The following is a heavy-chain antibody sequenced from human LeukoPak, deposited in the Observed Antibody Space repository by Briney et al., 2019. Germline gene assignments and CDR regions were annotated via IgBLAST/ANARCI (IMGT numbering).Heavy chain of an antibody. Sequence: GGSLILSCAASEFTFSSYSMNWVRQAPGKGLEWVSYISSSSSTIYYAGSVKGRFTISRDNAKNSLYLQMNSLRAEDTAVYYCARGSYDSIGYYSGAGARADYWGQGTLVTVSS. V-gene: IGHV3-48*01. D-gene: IGHD3-22*01. CDR2: ISSSSSTI. CDR3: ARGSYDSIGYYSGAGARADY. J-gene: IGHJ4*02. CDR1: EFTFSSYS.